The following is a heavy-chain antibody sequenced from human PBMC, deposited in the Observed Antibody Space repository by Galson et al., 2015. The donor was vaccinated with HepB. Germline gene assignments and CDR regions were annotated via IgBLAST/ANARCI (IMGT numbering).Heavy chain of an antibody. J-gene: IGHJ6*02. V-gene: IGHV3-53*04. CDR3: ARDMIVVAGIYYYYGMDV. D-gene: IGHD3-22*01. CDR1: GFTVSSNY. Sequence: SLRLSCAASGFTVSSNYMSWVRQAPGKGLEWVSVIYSGGSTYYADSVKGRFTISRHNSKNTLYLQMNSLRAEDTAVYYCARDMIVVAGIYYYYGMDVWAKGPRSPSP. CDR2: IYSGGST.